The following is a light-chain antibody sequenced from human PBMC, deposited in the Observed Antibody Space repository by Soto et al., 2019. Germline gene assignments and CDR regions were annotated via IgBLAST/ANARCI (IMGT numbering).Light chain of an antibody. CDR2: GAS. Sequence: EIVMTQSPATLFVSPGERATLSCRASQSVSSNLGWYQQKPGQAPRLLIYGASTRATGIPARFSGSGSGTGFTLTITTLQSEDFAVYYCQQYNNWPYTFGQGTKLEIK. J-gene: IGKJ2*01. V-gene: IGKV3-15*01. CDR3: QQYNNWPYT. CDR1: QSVSSN.